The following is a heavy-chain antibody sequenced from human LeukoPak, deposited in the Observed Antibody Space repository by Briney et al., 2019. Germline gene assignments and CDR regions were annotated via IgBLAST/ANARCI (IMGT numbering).Heavy chain of an antibody. CDR3: AKDRYLGFCASCLCYTFDY. J-gene: IGHJ4*02. CDR2: ISGSGGST. D-gene: IGHD2-8*01. CDR1: GFTFSSYA. Sequence: PGGSLRLSCAASGFTFSSYAMHWVRQAPGKGLEWVSAISGSGGSTYYADSVKGRFTISRDNSKNTLYLQMNSLRAEDTAVYFCAKDRYLGFCASCLCYTFDYWGQGTLVTVSS. V-gene: IGHV3-23*01.